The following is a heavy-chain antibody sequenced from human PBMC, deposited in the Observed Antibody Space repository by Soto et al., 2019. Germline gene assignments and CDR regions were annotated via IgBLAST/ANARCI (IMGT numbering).Heavy chain of an antibody. CDR3: ARDTPSLMTTGGIDY. J-gene: IGHJ4*02. Sequence: QVQLVQSGAEVKKPGASVKVSCKASGYTFTSYGISWVRQAPGQGLEWMGWINPYNGNTDYAQMIQGRVTMTTDTSTSTAYMELRSLRSDDTAVYYCARDTPSLMTTGGIDYWGQGTLVAVSS. CDR1: GYTFTSYG. V-gene: IGHV1-18*01. CDR2: INPYNGNT. D-gene: IGHD4-17*01.